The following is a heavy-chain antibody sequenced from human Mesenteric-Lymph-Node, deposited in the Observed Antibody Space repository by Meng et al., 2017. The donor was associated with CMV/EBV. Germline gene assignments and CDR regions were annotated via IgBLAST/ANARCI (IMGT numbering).Heavy chain of an antibody. V-gene: IGHV1-69*02. CDR1: GGTFSSYT. Sequence: SVKVSCKASGGTFSSYTISWVRQAPGQGLEWMGRIIPILGIANYAQKFQGRVTITTDESTSTAYMELSSLRSEDTAVYYCARSYCSSTSCYDYFDYWGQGTLVTVSS. CDR2: IIPILGIA. J-gene: IGHJ4*02. D-gene: IGHD2-2*01. CDR3: ARSYCSSTSCYDYFDY.